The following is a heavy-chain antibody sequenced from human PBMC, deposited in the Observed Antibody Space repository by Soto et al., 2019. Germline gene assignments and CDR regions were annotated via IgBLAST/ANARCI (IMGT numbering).Heavy chain of an antibody. V-gene: IGHV4-34*01. J-gene: IGHJ5*02. Sequence: PSETLSLTCAVYGGSFSGYYWSWIRQPPGKGLEWIGEINHSGSTNYNPSLKSRVTISVDTSKNQFSLKLSSVTAADTAVYYCARHTDSRYCSGGSCYSFDPWGQGTLVTVSS. CDR3: ARHTDSRYCSGGSCYSFDP. CDR2: INHSGST. D-gene: IGHD2-15*01. CDR1: GGSFSGYY.